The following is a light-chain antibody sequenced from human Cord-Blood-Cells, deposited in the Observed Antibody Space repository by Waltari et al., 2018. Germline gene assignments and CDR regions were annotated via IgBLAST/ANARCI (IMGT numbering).Light chain of an antibody. Sequence: QSALTHPASVSGSPGPSITLPCPGTSSHVGGSYLVSWYQHHPGKAPKLMIYEGSKRPSGVSNRFSGSKSGNTASLTISGLQAEDEADYYCCSYAGSSTVVFGGGTKLTVL. CDR3: CSYAGSSTVV. J-gene: IGLJ2*01. CDR1: SSHVGGSYL. CDR2: EGS. V-gene: IGLV2-23*01.